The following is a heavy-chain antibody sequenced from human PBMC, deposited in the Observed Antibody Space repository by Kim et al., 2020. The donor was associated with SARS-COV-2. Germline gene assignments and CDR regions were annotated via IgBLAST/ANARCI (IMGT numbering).Heavy chain of an antibody. CDR1: GYTFTSYG. CDR2: ISAYNGNT. CDR3: ASGYSNPPYYYYYGMDV. D-gene: IGHD6-13*01. V-gene: IGHV1-18*01. J-gene: IGHJ6*02. Sequence: ASVKVSCKASGYTFTSYGISWVRQAPGQGLEWMGWISAYNGNTNYAQKLQGRVTMTTDTSTSTAYMELRSLRSDDTAVYYCASGYSNPPYYYYYGMDVWGQGTTVTVSS.